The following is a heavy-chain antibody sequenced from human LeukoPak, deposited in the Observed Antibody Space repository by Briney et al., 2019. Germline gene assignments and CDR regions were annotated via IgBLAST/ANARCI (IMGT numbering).Heavy chain of an antibody. D-gene: IGHD3-10*01. Sequence: GGSLRLSCAASGFTFDDYAMHWVRQAPGKGLEWVSGISWNSGSIGYADSVKGRFTISRDNAKNSLYLQMNSLRAEDTALYYCAKGMYYGSGSLYYYYGMDVWGQGTTVTVSS. CDR3: AKGMYYGSGSLYYYYGMDV. CDR2: ISWNSGSI. CDR1: GFTFDDYA. V-gene: IGHV3-9*01. J-gene: IGHJ6*02.